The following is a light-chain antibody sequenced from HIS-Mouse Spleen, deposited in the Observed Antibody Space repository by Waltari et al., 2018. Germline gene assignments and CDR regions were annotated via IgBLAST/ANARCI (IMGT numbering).Light chain of an antibody. J-gene: IGLJ3*02. V-gene: IGLV2-14*01. CDR2: EVS. CDR3: SSYTSSSTWV. Sequence: QSALTQPASVSGSPGQSITISCTGTSSDVGGYNYVSWYQQHPGKAPKLMIYEVSNRPSGVPNRLSGSKSGNTASLTISGLQAEDEADYYCSSYTSSSTWVFGGGTKLTVL. CDR1: SSDVGGYNY.